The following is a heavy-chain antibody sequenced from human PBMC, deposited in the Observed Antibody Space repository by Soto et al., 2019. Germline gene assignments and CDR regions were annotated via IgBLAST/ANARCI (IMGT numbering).Heavy chain of an antibody. D-gene: IGHD6-13*01. J-gene: IGHJ6*02. Sequence: GESLKISCKGSGYSFTSYWIGWVRQMPGKGLEWMGIFYPGDSDTRYSPSFQGQVTISADKSISTAYLQWSSLKASDTAMYYCARTSAAGKYYYGMDVWGQGTTVTV. CDR1: GYSFTSYW. CDR2: FYPGDSDT. CDR3: ARTSAAGKYYYGMDV. V-gene: IGHV5-51*01.